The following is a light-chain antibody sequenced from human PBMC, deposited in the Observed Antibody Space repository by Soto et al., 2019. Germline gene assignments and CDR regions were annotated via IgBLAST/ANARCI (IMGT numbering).Light chain of an antibody. CDR2: KAS. Sequence: DIQMTQSPSTLSASVGDRVTITCRASQSISSWLAWYQQKPGKAPKLLIYKASSLQRGVPSRFSGSGSGTEFTLTITRLQPDDVATYYCQQYTSYWWTFGQGTKVDI. CDR3: QQYTSYWWT. V-gene: IGKV1-5*03. CDR1: QSISSW. J-gene: IGKJ1*01.